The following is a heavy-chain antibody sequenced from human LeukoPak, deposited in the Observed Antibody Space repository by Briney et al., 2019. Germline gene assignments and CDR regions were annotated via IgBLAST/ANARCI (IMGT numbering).Heavy chain of an antibody. D-gene: IGHD3-3*01. CDR2: ISDSGSTI. CDR3: ARGPFWSGYYDD. CDR1: GFTFSDYY. J-gene: IGHJ4*02. V-gene: IGHV3-11*01. Sequence: PGGSLRLSCAASGFTFSDYYMSWIRQAPGKGLEWVSYISDSGSTIYYADSVKGRFTISRDNAKNSLCLQVNSLRAEDTAVYYCARGPFWSGYYDDWGQGTLVTVSS.